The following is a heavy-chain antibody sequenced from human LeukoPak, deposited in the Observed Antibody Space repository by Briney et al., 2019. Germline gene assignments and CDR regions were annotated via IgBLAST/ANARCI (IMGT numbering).Heavy chain of an antibody. CDR2: IYYSGST. CDR3: ASSANYGGNSGYFDY. V-gene: IGHV4-39*01. J-gene: IGHJ4*02. Sequence: SETLSLTCTVSGGSISSSSYYWGWIRQPPGKGLEWIGSIYYSGSTYYNPSLKSRVTISVDTSKNQFSLKLSSVTAADTAVYYCASSANYGGNSGYFDYWGQGTLVTVSS. D-gene: IGHD4-23*01. CDR1: GGSISSSSYY.